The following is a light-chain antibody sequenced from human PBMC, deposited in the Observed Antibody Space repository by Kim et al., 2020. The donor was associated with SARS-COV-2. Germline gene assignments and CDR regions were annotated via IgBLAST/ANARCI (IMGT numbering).Light chain of an antibody. CDR1: SSDVGSFDL. V-gene: IGLV2-23*02. J-gene: IGLJ1*01. CDR2: GVR. CDR3: CSYAGRTAYV. Sequence: QSALTQPASVSGSPGQSITVSCTGSSSDVGSFDLVSWYQHHPGKAPKLLIYGVRQRPSGVSDRFSASKSGRVASLTISGLQAEDEADYYCCSYAGRTAYVFGTGTKVTVL.